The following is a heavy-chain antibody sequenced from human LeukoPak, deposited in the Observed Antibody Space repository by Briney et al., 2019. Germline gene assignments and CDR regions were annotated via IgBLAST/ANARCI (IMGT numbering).Heavy chain of an antibody. CDR2: IYPGDSDT. CDR1: GYSFTSYW. V-gene: IGHV5-51*01. J-gene: IGHJ6*04. CDR3: ARHDREQQLEDYYYYGMDV. D-gene: IGHD6-13*01. Sequence: GESLKISRKGSGYSFTSYWIGWVRQMPGKGLEWMGIIYPGDSDTRYSPSFQGQVTISADKSISTAYLQWSSLKASDTAMYYCARHDREQQLEDYYYYGMDVWGKGTTVTVSS.